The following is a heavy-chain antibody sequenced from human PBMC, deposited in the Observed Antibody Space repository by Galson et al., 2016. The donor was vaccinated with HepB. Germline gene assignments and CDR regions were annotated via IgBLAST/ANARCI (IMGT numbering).Heavy chain of an antibody. CDR1: GYTLTTYW. J-gene: IGHJ4*02. Sequence: QSGAEVKKPGESLKIFCKASGYTLTTYWITWVRQVPGKGLEWVGRMDPSDYDTNYNPSFFGQVTISTDRSISTAYLPWSSLKASDSAIYYCARQGRYHFESKGDYWGPGTLVTVSS. CDR2: MDPSDYDT. CDR3: ARQGRYHFESKGDY. D-gene: IGHD3-3*02. V-gene: IGHV5-10-1*01.